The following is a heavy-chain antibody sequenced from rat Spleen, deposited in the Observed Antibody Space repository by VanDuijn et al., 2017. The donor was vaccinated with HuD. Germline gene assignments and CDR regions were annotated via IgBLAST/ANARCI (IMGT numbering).Heavy chain of an antibody. CDR3: TRDPRYYSSSEVDY. CDR2: ITNTGGST. V-gene: IGHV5-31*01. CDR1: GFNFNDYW. J-gene: IGHJ2*01. D-gene: IGHD1-2*01. Sequence: EVQLVESGGGLVQPGRSLKLSCAASGFNFNDYWMGWIRQAPGKGLEWVASITNTGGSTYYPDSVKGRFTISRDNAKSTLYLQMNSLRSEDTATYYCTRDPRYYSSSEVDYWGQGVMVTVSS.